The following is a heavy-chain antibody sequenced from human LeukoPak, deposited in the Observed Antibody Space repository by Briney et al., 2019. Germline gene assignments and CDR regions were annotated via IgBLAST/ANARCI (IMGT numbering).Heavy chain of an antibody. D-gene: IGHD5-12*01. V-gene: IGHV3-66*01. CDR2: ISSGGST. CDR1: GFTVSTDY. CDR3: GRVGDGYNDNY. Sequence: QSGGSLRLSCAASGFTVSTDYMGWVRQAPEKGLEWVSLISSGGSTYYADSLKGRFTISRDNSKNPLYLQMNSLRAEDTAVYYCGRVGDGYNDNYWGQGTLVTVSS. J-gene: IGHJ4*02.